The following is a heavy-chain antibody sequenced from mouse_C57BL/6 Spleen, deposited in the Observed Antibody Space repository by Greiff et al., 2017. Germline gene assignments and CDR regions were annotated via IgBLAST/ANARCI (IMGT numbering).Heavy chain of an antibody. D-gene: IGHD2-3*01. J-gene: IGHJ1*03. V-gene: IGHV1-64*01. CDR2: IHPNSGST. CDR3: ARSPDGYYLYWYFDV. CDR1: GYTFTSYW. Sequence: QVQLQQPGAELVKPGASVQLSCKASGYTFTSYWMHWVKQRPGQGLEWIGMIHPNSGSTNYNEKFKSKATLTVDKSSSTAYMQLSSLTSEDSAVYYCARSPDGYYLYWYFDVWGTGTTVTVSS.